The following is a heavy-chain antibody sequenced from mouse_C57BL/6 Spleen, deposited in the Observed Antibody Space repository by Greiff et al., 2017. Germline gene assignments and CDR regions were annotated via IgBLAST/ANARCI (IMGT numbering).Heavy chain of an antibody. CDR1: GFNIKDDY. CDR2: IDPENGDT. D-gene: IGHD2-4*01. V-gene: IGHV14-4*01. Sequence: VQLQQSGAELVRPGASVKLSCTASGFNIKDDYMHWVKQRPEQGLEWIGWIDPENGDTEYASKFQGKATITADTSSNTAYLQLSSLTSEDTAVYYCTTFYDYDHAYWGQGTLVTVSA. CDR3: TTFYDYDHAY. J-gene: IGHJ3*01.